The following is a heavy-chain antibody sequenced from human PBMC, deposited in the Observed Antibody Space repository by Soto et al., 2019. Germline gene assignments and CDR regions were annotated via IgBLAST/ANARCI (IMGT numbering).Heavy chain of an antibody. D-gene: IGHD6-19*01. V-gene: IGHV4-34*01. CDR1: GGSFSGYY. J-gene: IGHJ6*02. Sequence: PSETLSLTCAVYGGSFSGYYWSWIRQPPGKGLEWIGEINHSGSTNYNPSLKSRVTISVDTSKNQFSLKLSSVTAADTAVYYCARGPCRSGWYYYYYGMDVWGQGTTVTVSS. CDR3: ARGPCRSGWYYYYYGMDV. CDR2: INHSGST.